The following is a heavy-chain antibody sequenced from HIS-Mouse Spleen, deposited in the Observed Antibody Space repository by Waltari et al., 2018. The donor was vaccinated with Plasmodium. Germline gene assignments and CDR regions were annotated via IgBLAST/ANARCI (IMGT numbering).Heavy chain of an antibody. D-gene: IGHD3-9*01. CDR3: AKTIKYYDILTGYPFDY. Sequence: AISGSGGSTYYADSVKGRFTISRDNSKNTLYLQMNSLRAEDTAVYYCAKTIKYYDILTGYPFDYWGQGTLVTVSS. CDR2: ISGSGGST. J-gene: IGHJ4*02. V-gene: IGHV3-23*01.